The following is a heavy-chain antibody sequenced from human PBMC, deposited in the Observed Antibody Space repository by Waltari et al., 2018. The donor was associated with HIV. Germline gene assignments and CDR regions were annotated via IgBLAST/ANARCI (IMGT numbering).Heavy chain of an antibody. J-gene: IGHJ4*02. CDR1: GFSLSTSGVG. CDR2: IYWNDDK. D-gene: IGHD3-10*01. CDR3: AQEGSGIPGRVYFDY. V-gene: IGHV2-5*01. Sequence: QITLKESGPTLVKPTQTLTLTCTFSGFSLSTSGVGVGWIRQPPGKALEWLALIYWNDDKRYSPSLKSRLTITKDTSKNQVVLTMTNMDPVDTATYYCAQEGSGIPGRVYFDYWGQGTLVTVSS.